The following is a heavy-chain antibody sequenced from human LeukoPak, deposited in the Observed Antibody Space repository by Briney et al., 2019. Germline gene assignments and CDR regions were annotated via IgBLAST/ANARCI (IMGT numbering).Heavy chain of an antibody. J-gene: IGHJ3*02. CDR2: IYYSGST. D-gene: IGHD1-26*01. Sequence: SETLSLTCTVSGGSISSYYWSWIRQPPGKGPEWIGYIYYSGSTNYNPSLKSRVTISVDTSKNQFSLKLSSVTAADTAVYYCVRDAGSYSVNDAFDIWGQGTMVTVSS. CDR3: VRDAGSYSVNDAFDI. V-gene: IGHV4-59*01. CDR1: GGSISSYY.